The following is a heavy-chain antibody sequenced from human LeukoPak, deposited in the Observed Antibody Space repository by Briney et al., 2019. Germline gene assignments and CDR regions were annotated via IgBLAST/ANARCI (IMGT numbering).Heavy chain of an antibody. CDR1: GFTFSNAW. CDR3: TRCIVGATTDDY. CDR2: IKSKTDGGTT. D-gene: IGHD1-26*01. V-gene: IGHV3-15*01. Sequence: GGSLRLSCAASGFTFSNAWMSWVRQAPGKGLEWVGRIKSKTDGGTTDYAAPVKGRFTISRDDSKNTLYLQMNSLKTEDTAVYYCTRCIVGATTDDYWGQGTLVTVSS. J-gene: IGHJ4*02.